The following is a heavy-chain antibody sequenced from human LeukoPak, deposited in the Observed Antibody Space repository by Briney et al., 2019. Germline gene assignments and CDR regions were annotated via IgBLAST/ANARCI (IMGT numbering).Heavy chain of an antibody. Sequence: SVKVSCKASGGTFSSYAISWVRQAPGQGLEWMGRIIPIFGIANYAQKFQGRVTITADKSTSTAYVELSSLRSEDTAVYYCATRIVGATSDYWGQGTLVTVSS. V-gene: IGHV1-69*04. D-gene: IGHD1-26*01. CDR2: IIPIFGIA. CDR1: GGTFSSYA. CDR3: ATRIVGATSDY. J-gene: IGHJ4*02.